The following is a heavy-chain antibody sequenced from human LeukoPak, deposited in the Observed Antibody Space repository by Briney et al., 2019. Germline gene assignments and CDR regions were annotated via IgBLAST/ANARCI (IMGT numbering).Heavy chain of an antibody. V-gene: IGHV1-2*02. Sequence: ASVKVSCKASGYTFTGYHMHWVRQAPGQGLEWMGWINPNSGGTNYAQKFQGRVTMTRDTSISTAYMELSRLRSDDTAVYYCAFGFGEFSSWFDPWGQGTLVTVSS. D-gene: IGHD3-10*01. CDR2: INPNSGGT. CDR1: GYTFTGYH. J-gene: IGHJ5*02. CDR3: AFGFGEFSSWFDP.